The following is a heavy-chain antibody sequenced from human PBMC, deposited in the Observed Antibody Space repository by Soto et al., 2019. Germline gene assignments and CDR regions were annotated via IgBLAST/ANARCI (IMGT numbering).Heavy chain of an antibody. CDR3: ARDIAEMVRGVLINWFDP. D-gene: IGHD3-10*01. CDR1: GYTFTSYG. CDR2: ISAYNGNT. J-gene: IGHJ5*02. V-gene: IGHV1-18*01. Sequence: QVQLVQSGAEVKKPGASVKVSCKASGYTFTSYGISWVRQAPGQGLEWMGWISAYNGNTNYAQKLQGRVTMTTDTSTSTAHMELRSLRSDDTAVYYCARDIAEMVRGVLINWFDPWGQGTLVTVSS.